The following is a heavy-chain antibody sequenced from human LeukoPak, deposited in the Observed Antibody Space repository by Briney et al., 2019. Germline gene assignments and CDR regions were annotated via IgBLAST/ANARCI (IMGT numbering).Heavy chain of an antibody. V-gene: IGHV3-23*01. D-gene: IGHD6-19*01. J-gene: IGHJ6*02. CDR3: AKSSSSGWSYYSYGMDV. CDR2: LSGSVGTT. Sequence: PGGSLRLSCAASRFTFSSHWMGWVRQAPGKGLEWVSALSGSVGTTYYADSVKGRFTISRDSSKNTLYLQMNSLRAEDTAIYYCAKSSSSGWSYYSYGMDVWGQGTTVTVSS. CDR1: RFTFSSHW.